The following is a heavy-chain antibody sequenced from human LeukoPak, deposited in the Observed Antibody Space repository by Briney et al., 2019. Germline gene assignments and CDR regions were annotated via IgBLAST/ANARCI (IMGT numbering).Heavy chain of an antibody. Sequence: SETLSLTCTVSGGSINSYYWSWIRQPPGKGLEWIGYIYYSGSTNYNPSLKSRVTISVDTSKNQFSLKLSSVTAADTAVYYCARVIEYSYDHSSYAFDIWGQGTMVTVSS. CDR3: ARVIEYSYDHSSYAFDI. D-gene: IGHD5-18*01. CDR1: GGSINSYY. CDR2: IYYSGST. V-gene: IGHV4-59*01. J-gene: IGHJ3*02.